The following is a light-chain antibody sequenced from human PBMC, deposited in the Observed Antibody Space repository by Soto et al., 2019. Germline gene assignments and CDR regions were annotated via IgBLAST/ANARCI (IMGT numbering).Light chain of an antibody. J-gene: IGKJ1*01. CDR1: QSVSSNF. CDR2: GAS. V-gene: IGKV3-20*01. Sequence: EIVLTQSPXXLXXXXGXXXTXXCRXSQSVSSNFLAWYQQKPGQAPRLLIYGASNRATGIPDRFSGSGSGTDFTLTINRLEPEDFAVYFCQQYGSSVKTFGQGTKVDI. CDR3: QQYGSSVKT.